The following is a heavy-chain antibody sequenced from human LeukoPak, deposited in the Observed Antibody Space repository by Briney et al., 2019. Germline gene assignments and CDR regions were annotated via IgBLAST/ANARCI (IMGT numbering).Heavy chain of an antibody. J-gene: IGHJ4*02. V-gene: IGHV4-39*01. CDR3: ARRYCSGGSCYYFDH. D-gene: IGHD2-15*01. Sequence: PSETLSLTCTVSGGSISSSSYYWGWIRQPPGKGLEWVGSIYYSGSTYYNPSLKSRVTISVDTSKNQFSLKLSSVTAADTAVYYCARRYCSGGSCYYFDHWGQGTLDTVSS. CDR1: GGSISSSSYY. CDR2: IYYSGST.